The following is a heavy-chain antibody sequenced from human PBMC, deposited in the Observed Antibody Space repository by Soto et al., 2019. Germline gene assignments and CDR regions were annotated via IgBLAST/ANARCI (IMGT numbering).Heavy chain of an antibody. CDR1: GFTFSNYA. V-gene: IGHV3-23*01. J-gene: IGHJ4*02. CDR3: AKDVGYPIGPYYFDY. Sequence: GGSLRLSCEASGFTFSNYAMSWVRQAPGKGLEWVSSISDSGTTDYAYSVKRRFTISRDNSNDAVYLQMNILSAEDTAVFYFAKDVGYPIGPYYFDYWGQGTLVTVSS. CDR2: ISDSGTT. D-gene: IGHD2-15*01.